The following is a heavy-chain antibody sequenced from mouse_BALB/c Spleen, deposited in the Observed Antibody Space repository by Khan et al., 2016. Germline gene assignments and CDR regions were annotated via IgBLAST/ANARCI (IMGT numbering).Heavy chain of an antibody. J-gene: IGHJ1*01. D-gene: IGHD1-1*01. CDR1: GYTFTNYG. CDR3: AREWGTTVVPPGYFDV. Sequence: QIQLVQSGPELKKPGETVKISCKASGYTFTNYGMNWVKQAPGKGLKWMGWINTYTGEPTYADDFKGRFAFSLETSASTAYLQINNLKNEDMATXFCAREWGTTVVPPGYFDVWGAGTTVTVSS. CDR2: INTYTGEP. V-gene: IGHV9-1*02.